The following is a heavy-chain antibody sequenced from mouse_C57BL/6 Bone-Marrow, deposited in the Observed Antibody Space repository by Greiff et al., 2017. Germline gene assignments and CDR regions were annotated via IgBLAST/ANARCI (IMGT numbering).Heavy chain of an antibody. V-gene: IGHV1-50*01. D-gene: IGHD2-13*01. CDR1: GYTFTSYW. J-gene: IGHJ2*01. Sequence: VQLQQPGAELVKPGASVKLSCKASGYTFTSYWMQWVKQRPGQGLEWIGEIDPSDSYTNYNQKFKGKATLTVDTSSSTAYMQLSSLTSEDSAVYSCARGGDYGFFFDYWGQGTTLTVSS. CDR2: IDPSDSYT. CDR3: ARGGDYGFFFDY.